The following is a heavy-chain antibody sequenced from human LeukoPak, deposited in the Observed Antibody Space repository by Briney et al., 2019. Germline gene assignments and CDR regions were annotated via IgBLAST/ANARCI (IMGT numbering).Heavy chain of an antibody. J-gene: IGHJ4*02. V-gene: IGHV4-39*07. CDR2: INHSGST. Sequence: SETLSLTCTVSGGSISSSSYYWGWIRQPPGKGLEWIGEINHSGSTNYNPSLKSRVTISVDTSKNQFSLKLSSVTAADTAVYYCARGRRRTYYYGSGSYYYFDYWGQGTLVTVSS. CDR1: GGSISSSSYY. CDR3: ARGRRRTYYYGSGSYYYFDY. D-gene: IGHD3-10*01.